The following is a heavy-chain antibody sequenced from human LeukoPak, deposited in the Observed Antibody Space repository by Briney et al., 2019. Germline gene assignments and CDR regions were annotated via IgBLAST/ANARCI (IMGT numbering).Heavy chain of an antibody. CDR3: ASGGYCTSTSCYGEN. Sequence: GGPLRLSCAASGFTFSGSAMHWVRQASGKGLEWVDRIRSKANSYATAYAASVKGRFTISRDDSKNTAFLQMNSLKTEDTAVYYCASGGYCTSTSCYGENWGQGTLVTVSS. J-gene: IGHJ4*02. D-gene: IGHD2-2*01. CDR1: GFTFSGSA. CDR2: IRSKANSYAT. V-gene: IGHV3-73*01.